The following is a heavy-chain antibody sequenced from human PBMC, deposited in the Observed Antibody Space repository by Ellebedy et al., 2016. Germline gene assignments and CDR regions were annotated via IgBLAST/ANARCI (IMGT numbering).Heavy chain of an antibody. Sequence: ASVKVSXKVSRYTLTEISMNWVRQAPGKGLEWMGGFDPEDGEIIYAQKFQGRVTMTEDTSTDTTYMELSSLRSEDTAVYYCATGPITLEYWGQGTLVTVSS. V-gene: IGHV1-24*01. D-gene: IGHD3-10*01. CDR1: RYTLTEIS. CDR2: FDPEDGEI. J-gene: IGHJ4*02. CDR3: ATGPITLEY.